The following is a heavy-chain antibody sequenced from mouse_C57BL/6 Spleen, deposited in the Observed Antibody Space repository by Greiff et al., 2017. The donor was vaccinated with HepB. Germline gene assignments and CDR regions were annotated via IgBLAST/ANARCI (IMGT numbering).Heavy chain of an antibody. CDR1: GFTFSSYA. J-gene: IGHJ3*01. D-gene: IGHD5-1*01. CDR3: ARYLSFAY. V-gene: IGHV5-4*01. Sequence: EVQLVESGGGLVKPGGSLKLSCAASGFTFSSYAMSWVRQTPEKRLEWVATISDGGSYTYYPDNVKGRFTISRDNAKNNLYLQMSHLKSEDTAMYYCARYLSFAYWGQGTLVTVSA. CDR2: ISDGGSYT.